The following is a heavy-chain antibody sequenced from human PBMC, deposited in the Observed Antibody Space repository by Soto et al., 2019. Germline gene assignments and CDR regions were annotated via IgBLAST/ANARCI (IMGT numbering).Heavy chain of an antibody. CDR3: ARDLGRITMARGVYNWFDP. J-gene: IGHJ5*02. CDR2: IYHSGST. V-gene: IGHV4-4*02. Sequence: PSETLSLTCAVSGGSISSSNWWSWVRQPPGKGLEWIGEIYHSGSTNYNPSLKSRVTISVDKSENESSLKLSSVTGADTAVYYCARDLGRITMARGVYNWFDPWGQGTLVTVSS. CDR1: GGSISSSNW. D-gene: IGHD3-10*01.